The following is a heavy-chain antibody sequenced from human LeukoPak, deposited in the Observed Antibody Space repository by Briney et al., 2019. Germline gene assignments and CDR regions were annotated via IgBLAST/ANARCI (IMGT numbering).Heavy chain of an antibody. D-gene: IGHD1-26*01. CDR2: IFNGGST. CDR1: GFTVSNNH. CDR3: ATSIVGFTYDEHFQH. V-gene: IGHV3-53*01. Sequence: GRSLRLSCAASGFTVSNNHMNWVRQAPGKGLEWVSVIFNGGSTYYADSVKGRFTISRDISKNTLYLQMNSLRAEDTAVYYCATSIVGFTYDEHFQHWGQGTLVTVSS. J-gene: IGHJ1*01.